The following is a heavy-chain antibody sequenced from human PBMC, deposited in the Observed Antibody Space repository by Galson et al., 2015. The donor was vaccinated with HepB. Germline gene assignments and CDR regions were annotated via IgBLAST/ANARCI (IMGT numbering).Heavy chain of an antibody. D-gene: IGHD2-21*02. Sequence: SVKVSCKASGGTFSSYTISWVRQAPGQGLEWMGRIIPILGIANYAQKFQGRVTITADKSTSTAYMELSSLRSEDTAVYYCARDPGHCGGDCADFDYWGQGTLVTVSS. CDR3: ARDPGHCGGDCADFDY. J-gene: IGHJ4*02. V-gene: IGHV1-69*04. CDR1: GGTFSSYT. CDR2: IIPILGIA.